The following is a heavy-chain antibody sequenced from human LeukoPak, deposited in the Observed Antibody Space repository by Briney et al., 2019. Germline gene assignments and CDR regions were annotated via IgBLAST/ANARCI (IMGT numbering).Heavy chain of an antibody. V-gene: IGHV1-69*13. D-gene: IGHD6-19*01. CDR2: IIPIFGTA. Sequence: GASVKVSCKASGGTFSSYAISWVRQAPGQGLEWMGGIIPIFGTANYAQKFQGRVTITADESTSTAYMELSSLRSGDTAVYYCARVSDSSGWSSDYWGQGTLVTVSS. J-gene: IGHJ4*02. CDR1: GGTFSSYA. CDR3: ARVSDSSGWSSDY.